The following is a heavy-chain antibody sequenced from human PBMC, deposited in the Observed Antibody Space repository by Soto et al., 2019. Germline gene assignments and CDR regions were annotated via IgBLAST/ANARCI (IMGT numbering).Heavy chain of an antibody. CDR2: ISAYNGNT. CDR3: ARENYDILTGPTQYFQH. Sequence: ASVKVSCKASGYTFTSYGISWVRQAPGQGLEWMGWISAYNGNTNYAQKLQGRVTMTTDTSTSTAYMELRSLRSDDTAVYYCARENYDILTGPTQYFQHWGQGTLVTVSS. V-gene: IGHV1-18*04. D-gene: IGHD3-9*01. J-gene: IGHJ1*01. CDR1: GYTFTSYG.